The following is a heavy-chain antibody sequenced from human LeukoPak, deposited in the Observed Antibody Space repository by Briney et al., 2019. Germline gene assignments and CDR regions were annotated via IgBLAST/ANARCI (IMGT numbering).Heavy chain of an antibody. D-gene: IGHD3-22*01. Sequence: GGSLRLSCAASGFTFSSYGMHWVRQAPGKGLEWVAFIRYDGSNKYYADSVKGRFTISRDNSKNTLYLQMNSLRAEDTAVYYCARFDYYDSSGYYLYAFNTWGQGTMVTVSS. CDR3: ARFDYYDSSGYYLYAFNT. CDR1: GFTFSSYG. CDR2: IRYDGSNK. J-gene: IGHJ3*02. V-gene: IGHV3-30*02.